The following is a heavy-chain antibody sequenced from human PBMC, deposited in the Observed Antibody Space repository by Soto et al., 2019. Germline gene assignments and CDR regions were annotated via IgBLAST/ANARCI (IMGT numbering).Heavy chain of an antibody. J-gene: IGHJ2*01. Sequence: QVQLVQSGAEVKKPGSSVKVSCKASGGTFSSYAISWVRQAPGQGLEWMGGIIPIFGTANYAQKLQGRVTITADESTNTAYMELSSLRSEDTAVYYCARVRIFGVVITLGWYFDLWGRGTLVTVSS. CDR1: GGTFSSYA. D-gene: IGHD3-3*01. CDR2: IIPIFGTA. CDR3: ARVRIFGVVITLGWYFDL. V-gene: IGHV1-69*01.